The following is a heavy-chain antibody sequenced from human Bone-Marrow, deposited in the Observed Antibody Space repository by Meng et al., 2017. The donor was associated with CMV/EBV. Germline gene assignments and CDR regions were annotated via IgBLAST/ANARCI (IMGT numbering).Heavy chain of an antibody. Sequence: ASVKVSCKASGGTFSSYAISWVRQAPGQGLEWMGIINPSGGSTSYAQKFQGRVTMTRDTSTSTVYMELSSLRSEDTAVYYCARATIVGATVFDYWGQGTLVTVSS. CDR2: INPSGGST. CDR1: GGTFSSYA. V-gene: IGHV1-46*01. CDR3: ARATIVGATVFDY. D-gene: IGHD1-26*01. J-gene: IGHJ4*02.